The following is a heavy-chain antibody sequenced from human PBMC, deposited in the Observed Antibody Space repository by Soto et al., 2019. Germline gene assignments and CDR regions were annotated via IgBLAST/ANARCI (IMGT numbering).Heavy chain of an antibody. CDR2: IYPGDSDT. CDR1: GYSFTSYW. CDR3: ARGPTVIRGRSYYYYYGMDV. Sequence: PGESLEISCKGSGYSFTSYWIGWVRQMPGKGLEWMGIIYPGDSDTRYSPSFQGQVTISADKSISTAYLQWSSLKASDTAMYYCARGPTVIRGRSYYYYYGMDVWGQGTTVTVSS. J-gene: IGHJ6*02. V-gene: IGHV5-51*01. D-gene: IGHD4-4*01.